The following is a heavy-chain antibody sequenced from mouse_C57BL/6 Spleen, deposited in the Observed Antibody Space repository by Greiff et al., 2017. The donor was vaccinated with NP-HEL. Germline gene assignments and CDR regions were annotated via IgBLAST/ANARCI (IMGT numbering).Heavy chain of an antibody. CDR1: GYSFTDYN. CDR3: AISYYSNYVGAMDY. J-gene: IGHJ4*01. V-gene: IGHV1-39*01. CDR2: INPNYGTT. D-gene: IGHD2-5*01. Sequence: VQLQQSGPELVKPGASVKISCKASGYSFTDYNMNWVKQSNGKSLEWIGVINPNYGTTSYNQKFKGKATLTVDQSSSTAYMQLNSLTSEDSAVYYCAISYYSNYVGAMDYWGQGTSVTVSS.